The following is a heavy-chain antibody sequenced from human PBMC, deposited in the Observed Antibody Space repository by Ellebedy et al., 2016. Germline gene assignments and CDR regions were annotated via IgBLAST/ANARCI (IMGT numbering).Heavy chain of an antibody. CDR2: INPNSGGT. CDR1: GYTFTGYY. Sequence: ASVKVSXXASGYTFTGYYMHWVRQAPGQGLEWMGWINPNSGGTNYAQKFQGWVTMTRDTSISTAYMELSRLRSDDTAVYYCARALAVDNYFDYWGQGTLVTVSS. D-gene: IGHD5-12*01. J-gene: IGHJ4*02. CDR3: ARALAVDNYFDY. V-gene: IGHV1-2*04.